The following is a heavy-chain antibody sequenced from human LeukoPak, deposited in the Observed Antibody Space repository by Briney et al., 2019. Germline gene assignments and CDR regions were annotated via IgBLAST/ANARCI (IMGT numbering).Heavy chain of an antibody. CDR2: IYYSGST. V-gene: IGHV4-31*03. J-gene: IGHJ6*02. CDR3: ARDSSSSYYYYYGMDV. Sequence: SQTLSLTCTVSGGSISGGGYYWSWIRQHPGTGLEWIGYIYYSGSTYYNPSLKSRVTISVDTSKNQFSLKLSSVTAADTAVYYCARDSSSSYYYYYGMDVWGQGTTVTVSS. CDR1: GGSISGGGYY. D-gene: IGHD6-6*01.